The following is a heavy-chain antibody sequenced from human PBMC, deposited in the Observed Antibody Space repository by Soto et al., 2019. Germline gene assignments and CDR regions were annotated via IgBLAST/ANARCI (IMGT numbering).Heavy chain of an antibody. CDR3: ARQYGSGSYDY. J-gene: IGHJ4*02. Sequence: PGESLKISCRASGYSFTVYWIGWARQMPGKGLEWMGIIYPGEYDVRYSPSFQGQVTISADKSITTAYLQWSSLKASDTAMYFCARQYGSGSYDYWGQGTLVTSPQ. V-gene: IGHV5-51*01. D-gene: IGHD3-10*01. CDR1: GYSFTVYW. CDR2: IYPGEYDV.